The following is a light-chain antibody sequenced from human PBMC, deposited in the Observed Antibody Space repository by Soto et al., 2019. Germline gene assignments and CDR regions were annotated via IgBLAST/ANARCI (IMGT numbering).Light chain of an antibody. Sequence: QSALTQPASVSGSPGQSITISCSGAYSDVGGYNYVSWYQQYPGKAPKLLIYDVSNRPSGISNRFSGSKSGNTASLTISGLQAEDEAHYYCSSYAKTDSWVFGGGTKLTVL. CDR1: YSDVGGYNY. CDR2: DVS. CDR3: SSYAKTDSWV. V-gene: IGLV2-14*01. J-gene: IGLJ3*02.